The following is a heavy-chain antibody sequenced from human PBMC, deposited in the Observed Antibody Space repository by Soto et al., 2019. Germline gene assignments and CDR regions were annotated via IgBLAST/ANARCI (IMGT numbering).Heavy chain of an antibody. CDR2: IYYSGST. J-gene: IGHJ4*01. V-gene: IGHV4-39*01. CDR1: GGSVSSSGYY. CDR3: ANHHVDTASTVFGIVISLRY. D-gene: IGHD5-18*01. Sequence: SETLSLTCSVSGGSVSSSGYYWGWIRQPPGKGLEWIGSIYYSGSTYYNPSLKSRVTISVDTSKNQFSLKLSSVTAADTAVYYCANHHVDTASTVFGIVISLRYWGHGTLVTVSS.